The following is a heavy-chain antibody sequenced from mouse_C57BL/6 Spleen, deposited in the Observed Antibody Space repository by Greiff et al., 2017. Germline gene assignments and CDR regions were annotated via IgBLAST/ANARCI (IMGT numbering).Heavy chain of an antibody. J-gene: IGHJ3*01. D-gene: IGHD2-4*01. V-gene: IGHV1-50*01. CDR2: IDPSDSYT. CDR1: GYTFTSYW. Sequence: QVQLQQPGAELVKPGASVKLSCKASGYTFTSYWMQWVKQRPGQGLEWIGEIDPSDSYTNYNQKFKGKAKLTVDTSSSTAYMQLSSLTSEDSAVYYCARSMITSDAYWGQGTLVTVSA. CDR3: ARSMITSDAY.